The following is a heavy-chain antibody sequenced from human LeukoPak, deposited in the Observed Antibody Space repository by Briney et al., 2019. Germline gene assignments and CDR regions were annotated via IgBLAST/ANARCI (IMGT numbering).Heavy chain of an antibody. CDR2: IYYSGST. CDR1: VRSISSSSYY. V-gene: IGHV4-39*01. J-gene: IGHJ1*01. CDR3: ARRGITGTTKH. Sequence: PSDTLSLTCTVSVRSISSSSYYWGWIRQPPGKGLEWIGSIYYSGSTYYNPSLKSRVTISVDTSKNQFSLKLSSVTAADTAVYYCARRGITGTTKHWGQGTLVTVSS. D-gene: IGHD1-7*01.